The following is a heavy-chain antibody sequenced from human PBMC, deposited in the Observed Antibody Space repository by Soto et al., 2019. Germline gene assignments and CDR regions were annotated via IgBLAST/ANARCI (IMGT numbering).Heavy chain of an antibody. D-gene: IGHD3-22*01. V-gene: IGHV1-46*01. CDR1: GYTFTSYY. Sequence: SVKVSCKASGYTFTSYYMHWVRQAPGQGLEWMGIINPSGGSTSYAQKFQGRVTMTRDTSTSTVYMELSSLRSEDTAVYYCARGYRTDYYDSSGYYAAFDYWGQGTLVTVSS. CDR3: ARGYRTDYYDSSGYYAAFDY. CDR2: INPSGGST. J-gene: IGHJ4*02.